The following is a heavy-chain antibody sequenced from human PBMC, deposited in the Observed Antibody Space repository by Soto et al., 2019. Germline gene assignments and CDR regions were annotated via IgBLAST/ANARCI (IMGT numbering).Heavy chain of an antibody. V-gene: IGHV1-18*01. CDR3: ARGAARPHFDY. CDR2: ISAYNGNT. D-gene: IGHD6-6*01. J-gene: IGHJ4*02. CDR1: GYTVTSYG. Sequence: ASVKVSCKASGYTVTSYGISWLRQAPGQGLEWMGWISAYNGNTNYAQKLQGRVTMTTDTSTSTAYMELRSLRSDDTAMYYCARGAARPHFDYWGQGTLVTVSS.